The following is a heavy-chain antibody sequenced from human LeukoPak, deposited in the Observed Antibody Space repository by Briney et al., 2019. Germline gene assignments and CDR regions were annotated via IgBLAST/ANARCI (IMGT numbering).Heavy chain of an antibody. Sequence: SVKVSCKASGGTFSSYAISWVRQAPGQGLEWMGGIIPIFGTANYAQKFQGRVTITADESTSTAYMELSRLRSDDTAVYYCARGGGYDFWSGYYLNNWFDPWGQGTLVTVSS. CDR1: GGTFSSYA. CDR3: ARGGGYDFWSGYYLNNWFDP. V-gene: IGHV1-69*13. D-gene: IGHD3-3*01. CDR2: IIPIFGTA. J-gene: IGHJ5*02.